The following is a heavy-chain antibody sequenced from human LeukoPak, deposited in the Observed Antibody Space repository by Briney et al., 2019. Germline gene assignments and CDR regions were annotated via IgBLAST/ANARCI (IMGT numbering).Heavy chain of an antibody. J-gene: IGHJ4*02. D-gene: IGHD6-13*01. V-gene: IGHV1-69*05. Sequence: ASVKVSCKASGGTFSSYAISWVRQAPGQGLEWMGGIIPIFGTANYAQKFQGRVTITTDESTSTAYMELSSLRSDDTAVYYCARDPGLRYSSSWYYFDYWGQGTLVTVSS. CDR1: GGTFSSYA. CDR3: ARDPGLRYSSSWYYFDY. CDR2: IIPIFGTA.